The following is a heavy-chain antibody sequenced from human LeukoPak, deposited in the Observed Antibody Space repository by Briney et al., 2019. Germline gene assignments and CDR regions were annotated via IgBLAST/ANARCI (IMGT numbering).Heavy chain of an antibody. J-gene: IGHJ4*02. CDR3: AGTYYYDSSGYYHYSL. CDR1: GASIRSSY. CDR2: IHYSGST. Sequence: SETLSLTCTVSGASIRSSYWSWIRQPPGKGLEWIGHIHYSGSTNYNPSLKSRVTISVDTSKNQFSLKLSSVTAADTAVYYCAGTYYYDSSGYYHYSLWGQGTLVTVSS. D-gene: IGHD3-22*01. V-gene: IGHV4-59*01.